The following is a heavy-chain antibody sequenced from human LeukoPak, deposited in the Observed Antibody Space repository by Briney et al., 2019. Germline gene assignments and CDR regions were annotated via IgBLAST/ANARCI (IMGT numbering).Heavy chain of an antibody. J-gene: IGHJ4*02. V-gene: IGHV1-46*01. Sequence: ASVKVSCKASGYSFTSYYMHWVRQAPGQGLEWMGLINPSGGSTRYAQKFQGRVTMTRDTSTSTVYMELSSLRSEDTAVYYCARGTYYYDSSGYPGFDYWGQGTLVTVSS. CDR2: INPSGGST. CDR3: ARGTYYYDSSGYPGFDY. CDR1: GYSFTSYY. D-gene: IGHD3-22*01.